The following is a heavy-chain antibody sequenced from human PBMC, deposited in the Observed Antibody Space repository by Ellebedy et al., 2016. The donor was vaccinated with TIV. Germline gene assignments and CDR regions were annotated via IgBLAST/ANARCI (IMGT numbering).Heavy chain of an antibody. D-gene: IGHD4-17*01. Sequence: PGGSLRLSCEASGFSFRSYWMSWVRQAPGKGLEWVANIYQDGSEQYYVASVKGRFTISRDNAKNSVYLQMNSLRAEDTAVYYCARRGSFGDYAVQVNSWFDSWGQGTLVTVSS. CDR3: ARRGSFGDYAVQVNSWFDS. J-gene: IGHJ5*01. V-gene: IGHV3-7*01. CDR2: IYQDGSEQ. CDR1: GFSFRSYW.